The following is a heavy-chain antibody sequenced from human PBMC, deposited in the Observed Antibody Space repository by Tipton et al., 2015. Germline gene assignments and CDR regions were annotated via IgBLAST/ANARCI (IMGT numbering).Heavy chain of an antibody. CDR2: IYSSSEST. CDR3: AREAVAGLRFFDY. Sequence: TLSLTCTVSDVSVNIGSNYWSWIRQPPGKGLEWIGYIYSSSESTCCNPSLKSRVTISVDTSKNQFSLKLRSVTAADTAVYYCAREAVAGLRFFDYWGQGTLVTVSS. J-gene: IGHJ4*02. D-gene: IGHD6-19*01. V-gene: IGHV4-61*01. CDR1: DVSVNIGSNY.